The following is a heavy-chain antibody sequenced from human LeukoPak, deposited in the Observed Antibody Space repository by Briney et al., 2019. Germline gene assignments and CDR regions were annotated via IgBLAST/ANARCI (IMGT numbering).Heavy chain of an antibody. V-gene: IGHV4-39*01. CDR3: ARHRGSSSLFDY. J-gene: IGHJ4*02. CDR1: GGSIGSSSYY. D-gene: IGHD6-6*01. Sequence: ASETLSLTCTVSGGSIGSSSYYWDWIRQPPGMGLEYIGSIYYSGSTYYNPSLKSRVTISVDTSKNQFSPKLSSVTAADTAVYYCARHRGSSSLFDYWGQGTLVTVSS. CDR2: IYYSGST.